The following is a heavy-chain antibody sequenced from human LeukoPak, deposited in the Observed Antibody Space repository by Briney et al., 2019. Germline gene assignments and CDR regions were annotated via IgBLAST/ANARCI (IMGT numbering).Heavy chain of an antibody. D-gene: IGHD3-10*01. CDR3: ARGGMVRGVPWYYFDY. V-gene: IGHV4-61*02. CDR2: IYTSGST. J-gene: IGHJ4*02. Sequence: PSQTLSLTCTVSGGSISSGSYYWSWIRQPAGKGLEWIGRIYTSGSTNYNPSLKSRVTISVDTSKNQFSLKLSSVTAADTAVYYCARGGMVRGVPWYYFDYWGQGTLVTVSS. CDR1: GGSISSGSYY.